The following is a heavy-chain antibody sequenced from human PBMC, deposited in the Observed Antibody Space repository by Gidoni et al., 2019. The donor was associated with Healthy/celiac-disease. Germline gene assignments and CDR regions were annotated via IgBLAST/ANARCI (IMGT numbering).Heavy chain of an antibody. Sequence: EVQLVESGGGLVKPGGSLRLSCAASGFTFSSYSMTWVRQAPGKGLEWVSSISSSSSYIYYADSVKGRFTISRDNAKNSLYLQMNSLRAEDTAVYYCASWTPIAVAVESHLDTNAEYFQHWGQGTLVTVSS. J-gene: IGHJ1*01. CDR3: ASWTPIAVAVESHLDTNAEYFQH. D-gene: IGHD6-19*01. V-gene: IGHV3-21*01. CDR1: GFTFSSYS. CDR2: ISSSSSYI.